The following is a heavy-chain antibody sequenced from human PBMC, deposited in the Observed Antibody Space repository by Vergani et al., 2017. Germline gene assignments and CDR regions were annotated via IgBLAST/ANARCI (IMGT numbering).Heavy chain of an antibody. V-gene: IGHV3-9*01. Sequence: VEAGGGLVQPGGSLRLSCTASGFTFQAFAFHWVRQVSGRGREWVSGIDRNYGVKNGNSFEGRFSISRDNAKKAVFLQMNNLRHEDTALYFCVKDNDYDADGPFELWGRGTLVTVSS. J-gene: IGHJ2*01. CDR3: VKDNDYDADGPFEL. CDR1: GFTFQAFA. D-gene: IGHD3-16*01. CDR2: IDRNYGVK.